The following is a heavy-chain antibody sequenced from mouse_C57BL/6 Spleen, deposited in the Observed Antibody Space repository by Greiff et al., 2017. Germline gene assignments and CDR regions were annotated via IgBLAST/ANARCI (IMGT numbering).Heavy chain of an antibody. V-gene: IGHV1-15*01. CDR2: IDPETGGT. J-gene: IGHJ3*01. D-gene: IGHD1-1*01. CDR1: GYTFTDYE. CDR3: TRGLITTVVEGFAY. Sequence: QVQLQQSGAELVRPGASVTLSCKASGYTFTDYEMHWVKQTPVHGLEWIGAIDPETGGTAYNQKFKGKAILTADKSSSTAYMELRSLTSEDSAVYYCTRGLITTVVEGFAYWGQGTLVTVSA.